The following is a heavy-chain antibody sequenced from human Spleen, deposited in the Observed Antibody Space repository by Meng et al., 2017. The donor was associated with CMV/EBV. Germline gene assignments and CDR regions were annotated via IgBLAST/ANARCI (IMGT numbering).Heavy chain of an antibody. CDR3: AADVGGTVTTVLDY. D-gene: IGHD4-11*01. J-gene: IGHJ4*02. Sequence: ASVKVSCKASGYTFTSYGISWVRQAPGQGLEWMGWISAYNGNTNYAQKLQGRVTMTTDTSTSTAYMELRSLRSDDTAVYYCAADVGGTVTTVLDYWGQGTLVTVSS. CDR2: ISAYNGNT. V-gene: IGHV1-18*01. CDR1: GYTFTSYG.